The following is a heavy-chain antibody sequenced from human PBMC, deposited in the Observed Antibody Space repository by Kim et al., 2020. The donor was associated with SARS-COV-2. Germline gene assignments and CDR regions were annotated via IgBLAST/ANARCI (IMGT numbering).Heavy chain of an antibody. CDR3: ARGLEDENSVCLDV. D-gene: IGHD2-15*01. V-gene: IGHV3-74*03. CDR2: IKSDGSIT. CDR1: GFIFSTHW. Sequence: GGSLRLSCAASGFIFSTHWMYWVRQAPGKGLLWVSRIKSDGSITKYADSVKGRFTISRDNARNTLYLQMNSLRVEDTGVFYCARGLEDENSVCLDVWGQGTTVTVSS. J-gene: IGHJ6*02.